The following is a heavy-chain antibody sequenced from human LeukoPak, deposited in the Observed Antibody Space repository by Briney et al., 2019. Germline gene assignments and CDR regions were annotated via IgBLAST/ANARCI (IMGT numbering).Heavy chain of an antibody. J-gene: IGHJ4*02. CDR2: IYYSGTT. CDR1: GDSISSPY. V-gene: IGHV4-59*11. CDR3: ARDIRSVGATLYFDY. Sequence: SETLSLTCAVSGDSISSPYWSWIRQPPGKGLEWIWYIYYSGTTNYNPSLKSRVTMSVDASKSQFSLTMSSVTAEDTAVYYCARDIRSVGATLYFDYWGQGTLVTVSS. D-gene: IGHD1-26*01.